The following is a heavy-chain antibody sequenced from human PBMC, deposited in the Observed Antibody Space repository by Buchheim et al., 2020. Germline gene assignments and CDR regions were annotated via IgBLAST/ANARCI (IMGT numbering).Heavy chain of an antibody. J-gene: IGHJ6*02. Sequence: QVQLQESGPGLVKPSETLSLTCAVSGGSITSYSCSWIRQPPGTALGRIGRIYTSGSTNYNPSLTSRVTISVNMSKNHFSLQPGSVTAADTAVYYCAREEEAMIEGEYYYYYYGMDVWGQGTT. CDR1: GGSITSYS. D-gene: IGHD3-22*01. CDR3: AREEEAMIEGEYYYYYYGMDV. CDR2: IYTSGST. V-gene: IGHV4-4*07.